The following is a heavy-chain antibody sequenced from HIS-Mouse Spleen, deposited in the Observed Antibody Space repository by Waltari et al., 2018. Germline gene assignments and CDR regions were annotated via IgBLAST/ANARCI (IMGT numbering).Heavy chain of an antibody. J-gene: IGHJ5*02. CDR3: ARDLGNWFDP. V-gene: IGHV3-48*01. CDR1: GFTFSSYS. CDR2: ISSSSSTI. Sequence: EVQLVESGGGLVQPGGSLRLSCAASGFTFSSYSMNWVRQAPGKGLEWVSYISSSSSTIYYADSVKVRFTISRDNAKNSLYLQMNSLRAEDTAVYYCARDLGNWFDPWGQGTLVTVSS.